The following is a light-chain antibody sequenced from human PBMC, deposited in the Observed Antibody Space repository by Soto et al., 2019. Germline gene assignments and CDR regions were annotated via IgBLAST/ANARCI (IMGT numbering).Light chain of an antibody. CDR2: GAS. J-gene: IGKJ1*01. Sequence: IVLTQSPGTLSLSPGERATLSCRARQSVSSSYLAWYQQKPGQAPRLLIYGASSRPTGIADRFSGSGSVTDFTLNISRLEPEDFAVYYCQQYGSSPCTFGQGTKLESK. CDR3: QQYGSSPCT. CDR1: QSVSSSY. V-gene: IGKV3-20*01.